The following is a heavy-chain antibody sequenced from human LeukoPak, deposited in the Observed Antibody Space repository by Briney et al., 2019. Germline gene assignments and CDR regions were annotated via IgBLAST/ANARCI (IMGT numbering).Heavy chain of an antibody. CDR3: ARPVWERHTDDYFDY. CDR1: GGSISSSSYY. CDR2: IYYSGST. D-gene: IGHD1-26*01. V-gene: IGHV4-39*01. Sequence: SETLSLTCTVSGGSISSSSYYWGWIRQPPGKGLEWIGSIYYSGSTYYNPSLKSRVTISVDTSKNQFSLKLSSVTAADTAVYYCARPVWERHTDDYFDYWGQGTLVTVSS. J-gene: IGHJ4*02.